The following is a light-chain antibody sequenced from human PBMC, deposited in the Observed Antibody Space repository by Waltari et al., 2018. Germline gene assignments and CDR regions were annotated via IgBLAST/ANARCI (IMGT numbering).Light chain of an antibody. J-gene: IGKJ2*01. CDR2: DAS. V-gene: IGKV1-33*01. CDR3: QQYDNLRYT. Sequence: DIQMTQSPSSLSASVGDRVTITCQASQDISNYLNLYQQKPGKAPKLLIYDASNLETGVPSRFSGSGSGTDFTFTISSLQPEDIATYYCQQYDNLRYTFGQGTKLEIK. CDR1: QDISNY.